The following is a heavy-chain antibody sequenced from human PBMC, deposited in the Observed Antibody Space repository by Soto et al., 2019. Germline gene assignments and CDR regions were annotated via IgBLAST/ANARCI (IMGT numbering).Heavy chain of an antibody. J-gene: IGHJ6*02. CDR1: GGSISSSNG. CDR2: IYHSGST. D-gene: IGHD3-9*01. CDR3: ARDQPYYDILTGYQHYYYGMDV. V-gene: IGHV4-4*02. Sequence: SETLCLTWGVSGGSISSSNGWSWVSKHTGKGLEWICEIYHSGSTNYNPSLKSRVTISVDKSKNQFSLKLSSVTAADTAVYYCARDQPYYDILTGYQHYYYGMDVWGQGTTVTVSS.